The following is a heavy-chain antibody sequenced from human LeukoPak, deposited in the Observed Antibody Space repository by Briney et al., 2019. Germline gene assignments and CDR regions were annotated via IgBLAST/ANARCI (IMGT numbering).Heavy chain of an antibody. J-gene: IGHJ4*02. Sequence: PSETLSLTCTVSGGSISSSSYYWGWIRQPPGKGLEWIGSIYYSGNTYYNPSLKSRVTISVDTSKSQSSLKLSSVTAADTAVYYCARHGSGWYFHYWGQGTLVTVSS. V-gene: IGHV4-39*01. CDR1: GGSISSSSYY. CDR3: ARHGSGWYFHY. D-gene: IGHD6-19*01. CDR2: IYYSGNT.